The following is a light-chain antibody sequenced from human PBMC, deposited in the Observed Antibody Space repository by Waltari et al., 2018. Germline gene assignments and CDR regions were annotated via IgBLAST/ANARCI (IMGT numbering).Light chain of an antibody. CDR1: SSNIGTNL. Sequence: QSVLTQPPSASGTPGQRVTIPCSGSSSNIGTNLVYWYQQVPGRAPKLLVSRTNQRPSGVPERFSGSKSGTSASLVISGLRSEDEADYYCAAWDDSLSGPWVFGGGTKLTV. J-gene: IGLJ3*02. CDR2: RTN. CDR3: AAWDDSLSGPWV. V-gene: IGLV1-47*01.